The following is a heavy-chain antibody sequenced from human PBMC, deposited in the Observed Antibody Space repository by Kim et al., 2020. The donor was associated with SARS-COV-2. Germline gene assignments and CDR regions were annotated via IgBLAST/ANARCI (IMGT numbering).Heavy chain of an antibody. CDR3: ARGWVGSGSYFPHSY. J-gene: IGHJ4*02. Sequence: GGSLRLSCAASGFTFSSYGMHWVRQAPGKGLEWVAVIWYDGSNKYYADSVKGRFTISRDNSKNTLYLQMNSLSAEDTGVYYCARGWVGSGSYFPHSYWGQGTLVTVSS. CDR2: IWYDGSNK. V-gene: IGHV3-33*01. CDR1: GFTFSSYG. D-gene: IGHD3-10*01.